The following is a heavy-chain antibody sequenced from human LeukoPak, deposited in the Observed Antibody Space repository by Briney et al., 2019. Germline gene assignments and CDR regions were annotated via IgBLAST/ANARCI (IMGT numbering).Heavy chain of an antibody. CDR1: GGTFSNYA. J-gene: IGHJ4*02. Sequence: SVKVSCKASGGTFSNYAISWVRQAPGQGLEWMGGIIPICTTIHYARKFQGRVTITTDESTSTAYMELSSLTSEDTAVYYCARTRFGVVTYFDYWGQGTLVTVSS. CDR3: ARTRFGVVTYFDY. CDR2: IIPICTTI. V-gene: IGHV1-69*05. D-gene: IGHD3-3*01.